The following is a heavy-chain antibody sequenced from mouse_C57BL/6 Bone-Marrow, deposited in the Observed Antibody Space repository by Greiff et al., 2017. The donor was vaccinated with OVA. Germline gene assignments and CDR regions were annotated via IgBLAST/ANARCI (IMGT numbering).Heavy chain of an antibody. CDR1: GYTFTDYY. CDR3: ARPDYYGSSYYFDY. V-gene: IGHV1-26*01. J-gene: IGHJ2*01. Sequence: EVQLQQSGPELVKPGASVKISCKASGYTFTDYYMNWVKQSHGKSLEWIGDINPNNGGTSYNQKFKGKATLTVDKSSSTAYMELRSLTSEDSAVYYGARPDYYGSSYYFDYWGQGTTLTVSS. D-gene: IGHD1-1*01. CDR2: INPNNGGT.